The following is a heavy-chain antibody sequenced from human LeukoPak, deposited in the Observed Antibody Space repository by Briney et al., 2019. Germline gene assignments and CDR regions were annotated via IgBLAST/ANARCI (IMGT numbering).Heavy chain of an antibody. CDR1: GGSISSYY. V-gene: IGHV4-4*09. Sequence: SETLSLTCTVSGGSISSYYWSWIRQPPGKGLEWIGYIYTSGSTDYNPSLKSRVTISVDTSKNQFSLKLSSVTAADTAVYYCARHGTYYDFWSGPYYYYYMDVWGKGTTVTVSS. J-gene: IGHJ6*03. CDR2: IYTSGST. D-gene: IGHD3-3*01. CDR3: ARHGTYYDFWSGPYYYYYMDV.